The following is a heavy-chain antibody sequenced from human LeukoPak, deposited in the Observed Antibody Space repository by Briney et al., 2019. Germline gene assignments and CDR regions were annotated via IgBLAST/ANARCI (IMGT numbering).Heavy chain of an antibody. CDR3: ARDRDYDTSSAFDI. CDR1: EFTFSSYA. Sequence: PGGSLRLSCGASEFTFSSYAMHWVRQAPGKGLEWVAVISKDGSNEYYSDSVKGRFTISRDNSKNTLYLQMNSLRGEDTALFYCARDRDYDTSSAFDIWGQGTLVTVSS. CDR2: ISKDGSNE. J-gene: IGHJ3*02. D-gene: IGHD3-22*01. V-gene: IGHV3-30-3*01.